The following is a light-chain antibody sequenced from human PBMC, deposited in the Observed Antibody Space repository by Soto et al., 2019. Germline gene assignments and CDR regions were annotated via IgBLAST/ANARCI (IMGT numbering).Light chain of an antibody. V-gene: IGKV4-1*01. CDR1: QSVLYSSNNKNY. CDR3: QQYYSTPLT. J-gene: IGKJ4*01. Sequence: DIVMTQSPDSLAVSLGERATINSKCSQSVLYSSNNKNYLAWYQQKPGQPPKLLIYWASTRESGVPDRFSGSGSGTDFTLTISSLQAQDVAVYYCQQYYSTPLTFGGGTKVEIK. CDR2: WAS.